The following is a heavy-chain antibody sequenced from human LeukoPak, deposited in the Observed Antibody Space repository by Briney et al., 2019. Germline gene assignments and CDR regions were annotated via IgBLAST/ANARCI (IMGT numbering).Heavy chain of an antibody. V-gene: IGHV3-7*01. CDR2: IKQDGSEK. J-gene: IGHJ4*02. D-gene: IGHD6-6*01. Sequence: GSLRLSCAASGFTFSSYWMSWVRQAPGMGLEWVANIKQDGSEKYYVDSVKGRFTISRDNAKNSLYLQMNSLRAEDTAVYYCARDRIAARPYYFDYWGQGTLVTVSS. CDR3: ARDRIAARPYYFDY. CDR1: GFTFSSYW.